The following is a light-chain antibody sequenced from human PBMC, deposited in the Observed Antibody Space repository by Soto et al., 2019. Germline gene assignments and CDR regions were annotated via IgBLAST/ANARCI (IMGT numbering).Light chain of an antibody. CDR2: VAS. CDR1: QGISSY. Sequence: DIQLTQSPSFLSASVGDRVTITCRASQGISSYLAWFQQKPGKAPNLLIYVASTLQSGVPSRFSGSGSGTEFTLTISSLQPADFATYYCQQLNSYPITFGQGTKLEIK. CDR3: QQLNSYPIT. V-gene: IGKV1-9*01. J-gene: IGKJ2*01.